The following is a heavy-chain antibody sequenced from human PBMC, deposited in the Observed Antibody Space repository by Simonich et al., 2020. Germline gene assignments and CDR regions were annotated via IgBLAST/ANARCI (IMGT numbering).Heavy chain of an antibody. D-gene: IGHD6-13*01. CDR2: IYYNGST. Sequence: QLQLQESGPGLVKPSENLSLTCTVSVGSISSSRYYWGWIRQPPGKGLEWIGCIYYNGSTYNHPSLKRRRTISVDTSKHQFSLKLSSVTAADTAVYYCARHAGFAFDIWGQGTMVTVSS. V-gene: IGHV4-39*01. CDR1: VGSISSSRYY. J-gene: IGHJ3*02. CDR3: ARHAGFAFDI.